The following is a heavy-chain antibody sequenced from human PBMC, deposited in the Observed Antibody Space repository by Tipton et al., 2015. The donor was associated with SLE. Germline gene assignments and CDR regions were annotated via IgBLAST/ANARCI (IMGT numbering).Heavy chain of an antibody. CDR1: GGSISSYY. V-gene: IGHV4-34*01. Sequence: LRLSCTVSGGSISSYYWSWIRQPPGKGLEWIGEINHSGSTNYNPSLKSRVTISVDTSKNQFSLKLSSVTAADTAVYYCARDGRGVGAFFDYWGQGTLVTVSS. CDR2: INHSGST. J-gene: IGHJ4*02. D-gene: IGHD1-26*01. CDR3: ARDGRGVGAFFDY.